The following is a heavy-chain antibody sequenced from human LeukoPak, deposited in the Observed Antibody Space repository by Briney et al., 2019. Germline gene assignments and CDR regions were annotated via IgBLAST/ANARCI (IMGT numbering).Heavy chain of an antibody. Sequence: GASVKVSCKASGYTFTSYAMHWVRQAPGQRLEWMGWINAGNGNTKYSQKFQGRVTITRDTSASTAYMELSSLRSEDTAVYYCARDQCGSYYCYYYYGMDVWGQGTTVTVSS. CDR1: GYTFTSYA. CDR3: ARDQCGSYYCYYYYGMDV. D-gene: IGHD1-26*01. J-gene: IGHJ6*02. V-gene: IGHV1-3*01. CDR2: INAGNGNT.